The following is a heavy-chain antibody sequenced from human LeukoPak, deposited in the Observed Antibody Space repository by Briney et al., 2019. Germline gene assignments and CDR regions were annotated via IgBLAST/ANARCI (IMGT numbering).Heavy chain of an antibody. D-gene: IGHD6-19*01. J-gene: IGHJ5*02. CDR3: ARVSVAGFSWFDP. V-gene: IGHV1-46*01. CDR2: INPSGGST. CDR1: GYTFTNYY. Sequence: ASVKVSCKTSGYTFTNYYMHWVRQAPGQGLEWMGVINPSGGSTSYARKFQGRVTMTRDTSTSTVYMELSSLRSEDTAVYYCARVSVAGFSWFDPWGQGTLVTVSS.